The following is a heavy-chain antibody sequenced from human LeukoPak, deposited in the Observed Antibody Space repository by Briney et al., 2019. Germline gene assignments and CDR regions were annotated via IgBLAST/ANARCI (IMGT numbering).Heavy chain of an antibody. D-gene: IGHD1-26*01. V-gene: IGHV1-18*01. J-gene: IGHJ5*02. CDR1: GYTFTNSG. CDR2: VSAYNGST. Sequence: ASVKVSCKASGYTFTNSGFSWVRQAPGQGLEWMGWVSAYNGSTNYAQKVQGRVTMTTDTSTSTAYMELRNLRSDDTAVYYCTRDLGSYTKFDPWGQGTLVTVSS. CDR3: TRDLGSYTKFDP.